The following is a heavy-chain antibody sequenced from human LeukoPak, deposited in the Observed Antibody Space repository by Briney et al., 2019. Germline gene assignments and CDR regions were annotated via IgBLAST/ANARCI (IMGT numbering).Heavy chain of an antibody. CDR1: GRSISSYY. J-gene: IGHJ4*02. D-gene: IGHD6-13*01. CDR2: IYYSGST. CDR3: ARLELAAAGTLDY. V-gene: IGHV4-59*01. Sequence: PSETLSLTCTVSGRSISSYYWSWIRQPPGKGLEWIGYIYYSGSTNYNPSLKSRVTISVDTSKNQFSLKLSSVTAADTAVYYCARLELAAAGTLDYWGQGTLVTVSS.